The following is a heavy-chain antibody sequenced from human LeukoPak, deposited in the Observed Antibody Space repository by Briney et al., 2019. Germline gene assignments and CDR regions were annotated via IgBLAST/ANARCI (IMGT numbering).Heavy chain of an antibody. D-gene: IGHD3-3*01. CDR2: IKHDGSEK. Sequence: GGSLRFSCAASGFIFTNYFMSWVRQAPRKGLERVASIKHDGSEKYYVDSVRGRFTISRDNTMNSLYLQMSSLRAEDTAVYYCATDRGWRTSGYYLYYFEYWGQGTLVTYSS. CDR1: GFIFTNYF. J-gene: IGHJ4*02. CDR3: ATDRGWRTSGYYLYYFEY. V-gene: IGHV3-7*01.